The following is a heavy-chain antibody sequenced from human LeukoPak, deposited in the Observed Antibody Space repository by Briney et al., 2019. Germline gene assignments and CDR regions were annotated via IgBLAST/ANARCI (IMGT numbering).Heavy chain of an antibody. V-gene: IGHV5-51*01. CDR2: IHPGDSET. CDR1: GYIFTSYW. CDR3: ARRGDSSSWYYFDY. D-gene: IGHD6-13*01. J-gene: IGHJ4*02. Sequence: GESLKISCKGSGYIFTSYWIGWVRQMPGKGLEWMGIIHPGDSETRYSPSFQGQVTISADKSISTAYLQWSSLKASDTAIYYCARRGDSSSWYYFDYWGQGTLVTVSS.